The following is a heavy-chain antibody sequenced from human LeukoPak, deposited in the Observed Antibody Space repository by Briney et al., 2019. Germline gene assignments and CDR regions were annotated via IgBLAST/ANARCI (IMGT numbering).Heavy chain of an antibody. D-gene: IGHD1-26*01. CDR3: AKGYGWEASYYYYYMDV. CDR2: IKSKTDGGAT. J-gene: IGHJ6*03. Sequence: GGSLRLSCAASGFTFSNAWMSWVRQAPGKGLEWVGRIKSKTDGGATDYAAPVKGRFTISRDNSKNTLYLQMNSLRAEDTAVYYCAKGYGWEASYYYYYMDVWRKGTTVTISS. V-gene: IGHV3-15*01. CDR1: GFTFSNAW.